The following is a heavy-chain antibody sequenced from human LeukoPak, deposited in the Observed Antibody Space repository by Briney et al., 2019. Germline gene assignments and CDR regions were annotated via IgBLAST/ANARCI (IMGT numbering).Heavy chain of an antibody. CDR3: ARETVAAAVNYGMDV. V-gene: IGHV3-53*01. CDR1: GVTVSSKF. J-gene: IGHJ6*02. CDR2: IYSGGST. Sequence: GGSLRLSCAASGVTVSSKFMSWVRQAPEKGLEWGSVIYSGGSTYYADSVKGRFTISRDNSKNTLYLQMNSLRPEDTAVYYCARETVAAAVNYGMDVWGQGTTVTVSS. D-gene: IGHD6-13*01.